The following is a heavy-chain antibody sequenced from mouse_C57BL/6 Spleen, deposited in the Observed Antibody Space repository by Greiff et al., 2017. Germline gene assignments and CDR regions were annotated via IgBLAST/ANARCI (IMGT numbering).Heavy chain of an antibody. V-gene: IGHV14-2*01. Sequence: EVQLQQSGAELVKPGASVKLSCTASGFNIKDYYMHWVKQRTEQGLAWIGRIDPEDGETKYAPKFPGKATITADTSSNTAYLQLSSLTSEDTAVYYWARNRGYGSPWYFEVGGTGTTVTVSS. CDR1: GFNIKDYY. CDR3: ARNRGYGSPWYFEV. D-gene: IGHD1-1*01. CDR2: IDPEDGET. J-gene: IGHJ1*03.